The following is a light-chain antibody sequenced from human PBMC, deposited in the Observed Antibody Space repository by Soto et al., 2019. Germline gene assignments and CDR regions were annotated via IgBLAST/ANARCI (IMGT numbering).Light chain of an antibody. CDR2: DAS. Sequence: EIVLTQPPATLSLSPGERATLSCRATESVSTYLAWYQQKPGRAPRLLIYDASKRATGIPARFSGSGSGTGFTLTISSLEPEDFAVYYCQQRSKWPITFGQG. CDR3: QQRSKWPIT. J-gene: IGKJ5*01. V-gene: IGKV3-11*01. CDR1: ESVSTY.